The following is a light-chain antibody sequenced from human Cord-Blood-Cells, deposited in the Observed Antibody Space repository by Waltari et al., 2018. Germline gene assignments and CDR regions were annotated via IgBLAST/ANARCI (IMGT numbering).Light chain of an antibody. CDR3: QQYYSTPS. Sequence: DIVMTQSPDSLAVSLGERATINCQSSQSVLYSSNNKNYLAWYRHKPGQPPKLLIYWASTRESGVPDRFSGSGSGTDFTLTISSLQAEDVAVYYCQQYYSTPSFGQGTKLEIK. CDR2: WAS. CDR1: QSVLYSSNNKNY. J-gene: IGKJ2*03. V-gene: IGKV4-1*01.